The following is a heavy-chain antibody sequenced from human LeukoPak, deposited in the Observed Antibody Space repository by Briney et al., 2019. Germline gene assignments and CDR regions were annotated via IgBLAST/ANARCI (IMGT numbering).Heavy chain of an antibody. Sequence: GGSLRLSCAASGFTFSSYWMSWVRQAPGKGLEWVANIKQDGSERYYVDSVKGRFTISRDNAKNSLYLQMNSLRAEDTAVYYCEAAGTYFDYWGQGTLVTVSS. CDR1: GFTFSSYW. D-gene: IGHD6-13*01. CDR3: EAAGTYFDY. J-gene: IGHJ4*02. V-gene: IGHV3-7*01. CDR2: IKQDGSER.